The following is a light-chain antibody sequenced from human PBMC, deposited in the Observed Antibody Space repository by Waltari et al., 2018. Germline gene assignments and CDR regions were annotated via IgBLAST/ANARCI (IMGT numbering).Light chain of an antibody. CDR3: QQYGSSPRT. V-gene: IGKV3-20*01. Sequence: EIVLTQSPGTLSLSPGERATLSCRASQSVSSSYLAWYQQKPGQAPRLLMYGASSRATCIPDRVSGSGSGTDFTLTIGRLEPEDFAVYYWQQYGSSPRTFGQGTKVEIK. CDR2: GAS. CDR1: QSVSSSY. J-gene: IGKJ1*01.